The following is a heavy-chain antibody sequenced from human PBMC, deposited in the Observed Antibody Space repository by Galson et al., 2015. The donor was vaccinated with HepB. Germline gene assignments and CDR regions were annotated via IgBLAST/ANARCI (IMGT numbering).Heavy chain of an antibody. CDR2: FTGGTSK. J-gene: IGHJ4*02. CDR3: VRSPLGNGDYIGWNGYLDY. V-gene: IGHV3-48*02. Sequence: SLRLSCAASGFTFRSHSMNWVRQAPGKGLEWISFFTGGTSKYYADSVKGRFTISRDDAKNSLYLQMDSLRDEDTAVYYCVRSPLGNGDYIGWNGYLDYWGRGTLVTVSS. D-gene: IGHD4-17*01. CDR1: GFTFRSHS.